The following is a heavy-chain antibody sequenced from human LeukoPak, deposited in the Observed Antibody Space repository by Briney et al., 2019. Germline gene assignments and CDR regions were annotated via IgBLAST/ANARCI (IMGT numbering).Heavy chain of an antibody. Sequence: GESLKISCKGSGYSFTNYWIGWVRQMPGKGLEWMGIIYPGDSDTRYSPSFQGQVTISADKSISTAYLQWSSLKASDTAMYYCARRREEGEGYRSGMEVGAKGTTVTVS. CDR3: ARRREEGEGYRSGMEV. D-gene: IGHD5-24*01. V-gene: IGHV5-51*01. CDR1: GYSFTNYW. CDR2: IYPGDSDT. J-gene: IGHJ6*04.